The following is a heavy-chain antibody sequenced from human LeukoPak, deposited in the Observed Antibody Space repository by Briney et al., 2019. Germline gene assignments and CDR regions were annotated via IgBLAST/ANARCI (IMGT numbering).Heavy chain of an antibody. D-gene: IGHD3-10*01. J-gene: IGHJ4*02. V-gene: IGHV4-59*08. CDR3: ARGRITMVRGVIITH. CDR2: IYYSGST. Sequence: PSETLSLTCTVSGGSISSYYWSWIRQPPGKGLERIGYIYYSGSTNYNPSLKSRVTISVDTSKNQFSLKLSSVTAADTAVYYCARGRITMVRGVIITHWGQGTLVTVSS. CDR1: GGSISSYY.